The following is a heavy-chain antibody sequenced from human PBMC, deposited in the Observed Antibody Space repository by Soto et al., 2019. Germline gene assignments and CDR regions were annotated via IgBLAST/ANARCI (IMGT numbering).Heavy chain of an antibody. Sequence: ASVKVSCKVSGYTLTELSMHWVRQAPGRGLEWMGGFDPEDGETIYAQKFRGRVTMTEDTSTDTAYMELSSLRSEDTAVYYCATQKTHDAFDIWGQGTMVTVSS. J-gene: IGHJ3*02. CDR3: ATQKTHDAFDI. CDR1: GYTLTELS. CDR2: FDPEDGET. V-gene: IGHV1-24*01.